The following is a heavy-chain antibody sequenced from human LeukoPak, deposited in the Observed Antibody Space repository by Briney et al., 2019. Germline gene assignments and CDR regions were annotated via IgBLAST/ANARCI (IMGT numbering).Heavy chain of an antibody. J-gene: IGHJ4*02. D-gene: IGHD2-15*01. CDR2: FYRGDST. V-gene: IGHV3-53*01. CDR1: GFTVSSSY. Sequence: PGGSLRLSCAASGFTVSSSYMYWVRQAPGKGLEWVSFFYRGDSTYYAESVRGRFTIPRDNSKNTLYLLMNSLIPEDTAVYYCAREVVSSPSYFDSWGQGTLVTVSS. CDR3: AREVVSSPSYFDS.